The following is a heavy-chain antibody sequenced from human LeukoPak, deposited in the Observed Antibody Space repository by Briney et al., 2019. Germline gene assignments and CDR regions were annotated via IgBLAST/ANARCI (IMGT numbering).Heavy chain of an antibody. Sequence: GSLRLSCAASGFTFSSYGMHWARQAPGKGLEWVAVISYDGSNKYYADSVKGRFTISRDNSKNTLYLQMNSLRAEDTAVYYCAKGATYYYDSSGYEIDYWGQGTLVTVSS. D-gene: IGHD3-22*01. CDR1: GFTFSSYG. CDR3: AKGATYYYDSSGYEIDY. J-gene: IGHJ4*02. V-gene: IGHV3-30*18. CDR2: ISYDGSNK.